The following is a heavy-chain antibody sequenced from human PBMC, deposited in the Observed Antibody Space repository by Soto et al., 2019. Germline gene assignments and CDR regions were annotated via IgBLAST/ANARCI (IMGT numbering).Heavy chain of an antibody. Sequence: QITLKESGPTLVKPTQTLTLTCTFSAFSLSTGGVGVGWIRQPPGKALEWLALIYWADDKRYRPSLRSRLTTTQETSKNQVVLTITNMDPVDTATYYCIQSRCGGDCLQSYASYYYYGMDVWGQGTTITVSS. CDR1: AFSLSTGGVG. J-gene: IGHJ6*02. D-gene: IGHD2-21*02. CDR2: IYWADDK. CDR3: IQSRCGGDCLQSYASYYYYGMDV. V-gene: IGHV2-5*02.